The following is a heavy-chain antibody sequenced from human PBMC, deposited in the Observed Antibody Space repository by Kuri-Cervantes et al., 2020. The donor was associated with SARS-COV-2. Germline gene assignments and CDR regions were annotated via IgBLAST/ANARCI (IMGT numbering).Heavy chain of an antibody. J-gene: IGHJ6*02. D-gene: IGHD1-26*01. CDR1: GFTFSSYA. CDR3: ARSISGSYVYYYGMDV. Sequence: GGSLRLSCAAFGFTFSSYAMSWVRQAPGKGLEWVSAISGSGGSTYYADSVKGRFTISRDNSKNTLYLQMNSLRAEDTAVYYCARSISGSYVYYYGMDVWGQGTTVTVSS. V-gene: IGHV3-23*01. CDR2: ISGSGGST.